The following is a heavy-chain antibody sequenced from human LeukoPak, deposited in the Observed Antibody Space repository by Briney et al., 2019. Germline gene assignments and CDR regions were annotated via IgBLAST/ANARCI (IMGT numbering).Heavy chain of an antibody. CDR2: IYPRDSRT. J-gene: IGHJ4*02. D-gene: IGHD5-18*01. Sequence: GESLKISCKGSGYSFSSYWIAWVRQMPGKGLEWMGVIYPRDSRTTYSPSFQGQVTISADKSISTAYLQWSSLKASDTAMYYCARHGLDTAMVTGSDYWGQGTLVTVSS. CDR1: GYSFSSYW. CDR3: ARHGLDTAMVTGSDY. V-gene: IGHV5-51*01.